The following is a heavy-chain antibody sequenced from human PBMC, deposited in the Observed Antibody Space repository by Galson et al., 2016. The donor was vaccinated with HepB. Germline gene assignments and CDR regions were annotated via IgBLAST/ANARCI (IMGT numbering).Heavy chain of an antibody. D-gene: IGHD5-24*01. CDR2: ISHSGRV. CDR1: GGSISSSDW. Sequence: ETLSLTCAVSGGSISSSDWWSWVRQPPGQGLEWIGQISHSGRVNYTPSLASRVTISVDTSNNHFSLRLTSVTAADTALYYCARQHRGGPSDYWGQGILVIVTS. CDR3: ARQHRGGPSDY. J-gene: IGHJ4*02. V-gene: IGHV4-4*02.